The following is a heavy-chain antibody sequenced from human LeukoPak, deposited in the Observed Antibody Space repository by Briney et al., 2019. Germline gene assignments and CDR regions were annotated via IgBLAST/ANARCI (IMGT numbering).Heavy chain of an antibody. CDR3: AGPGYHFDY. D-gene: IGHD3-9*01. Sequence: SETLSLTCAVSGYSISSGYYWGWIRQPPGKGLEWIGSIYHSGSTYYNPSLKSRVTISVDTSKNQFSLKLSSVTAADTAMYYCAGPGYHFDYWGQGTLVTVSS. J-gene: IGHJ4*02. CDR2: IYHSGST. V-gene: IGHV4-38-2*01. CDR1: GYSISSGYY.